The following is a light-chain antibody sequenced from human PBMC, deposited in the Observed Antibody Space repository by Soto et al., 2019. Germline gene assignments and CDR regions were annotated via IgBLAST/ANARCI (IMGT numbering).Light chain of an antibody. CDR2: GAS. J-gene: IGKJ2*01. CDR3: QQYGSSPNT. V-gene: IGKV3-20*01. Sequence: EIVLTQSPGTLSLSPGERATLSCRASQSVSSSYLAWYQQKPGQAPRLLIYGASSRATGIPDRFSGSGSGTGFTLTISRLEPEDFAVYYCQQYGSSPNTFGQGTKLEIK. CDR1: QSVSSSY.